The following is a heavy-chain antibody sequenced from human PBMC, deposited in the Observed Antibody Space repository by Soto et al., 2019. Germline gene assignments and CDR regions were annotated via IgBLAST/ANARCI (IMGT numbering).Heavy chain of an antibody. D-gene: IGHD1-1*01. V-gene: IGHV3-23*01. J-gene: IGHJ4*02. CDR3: SKEQNGFCDDDGCRHYYAF. Sequence: EVRLLESGGGSVQSGGSLRLSCRTSGFHFTSYAMSWVRQAPGRGLEWMSGASGGGDAKYYSDSVKGRFTVTRDSSKSTMFRQMTGLRVEDTAIYFCSKEQNGFCDDDGCRHYYAFWGQGALVTVAP. CDR1: GFHFTSYA. CDR2: ASGGGDAK.